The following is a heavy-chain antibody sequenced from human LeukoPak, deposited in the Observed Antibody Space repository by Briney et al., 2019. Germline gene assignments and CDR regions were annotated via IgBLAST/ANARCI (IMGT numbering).Heavy chain of an antibody. CDR1: GGSISSYY. V-gene: IGHV4-59*01. CDR3: ARRRGVGATLFDY. Sequence: SETLSLTCTDSGGSISSYYWSWIRQPPGKGLEWIGYIYYSGSTNYNPSLKSRVTISVDTSKNQFKLSSVTAADTAVYYCARRRGVGATLFDYWGQGTLVTVSS. D-gene: IGHD1-26*01. J-gene: IGHJ4*02. CDR2: IYYSGST.